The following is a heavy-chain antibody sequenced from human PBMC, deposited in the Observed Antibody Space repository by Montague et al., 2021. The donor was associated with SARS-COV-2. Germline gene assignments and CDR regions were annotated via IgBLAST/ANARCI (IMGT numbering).Heavy chain of an antibody. J-gene: IGHJ4*02. CDR3: ARSPEDPLITIFGVVITYFDY. D-gene: IGHD3-3*01. CDR2: ISYDGSNK. CDR1: GFTFSSYA. V-gene: IGHV3-30*04. Sequence: SLRLSWAASGFTFSSYAMHWVRQAPGKGLEWVAVISYDGSNKYYADSVKGRFTISRDNSKNTLYLQMNSLRAEDTAVYYCARSPEDPLITIFGVVITYFDYWGQGTLVTVSS.